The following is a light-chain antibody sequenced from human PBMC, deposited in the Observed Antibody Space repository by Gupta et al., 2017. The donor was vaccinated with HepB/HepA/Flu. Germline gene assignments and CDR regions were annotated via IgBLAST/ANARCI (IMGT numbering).Light chain of an antibody. V-gene: IGKV3-20*01. J-gene: IGKJ4*01. CDR1: QSFSSTF. CDR2: STS. Sequence: IVLTQSPGTLSLSPGERATLTCRASQSFSSTFLAWYQQKPGQAPRLLIYSTSSRATGIPDRFSGSRSGTDFTLTISSLEPEDFAVYYCQQFGGSPLTFGGGTKVEIK. CDR3: QQFGGSPLT.